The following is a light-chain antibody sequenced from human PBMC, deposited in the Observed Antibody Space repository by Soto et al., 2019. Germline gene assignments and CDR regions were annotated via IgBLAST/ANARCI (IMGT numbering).Light chain of an antibody. Sequence: ILLTQSPATLSLSPGESATLSCRASQSVSSYLAWYQQKNGQAPRLLIYDASNRATGIPARFSGSGYGTDFNLTISSLETEDFAVYYCQQRSNWPPAFGQGTRLEIK. CDR1: QSVSSY. CDR3: QQRSNWPPA. CDR2: DAS. J-gene: IGKJ5*01. V-gene: IGKV3-11*01.